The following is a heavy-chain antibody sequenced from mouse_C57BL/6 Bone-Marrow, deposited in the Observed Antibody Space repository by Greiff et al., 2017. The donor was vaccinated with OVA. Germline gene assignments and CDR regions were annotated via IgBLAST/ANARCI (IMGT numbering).Heavy chain of an antibody. V-gene: IGHV1-69*01. CDR2: LDPSDSYT. D-gene: IGHD1-1*01. CDR1: GYTFTSSW. CDR3: ASITCAY. J-gene: IGHJ3*01. Sequence: QVQLKQPGAELVMPGASVKLSCKASGYTFTSSWMPWVKQRPGQGLEWIGELDPSDSYTNYNQKFKGKSTLTVDKSSSTAYMQRSSLTSEDSAVYYCASITCAYWGQGTLVTVSA.